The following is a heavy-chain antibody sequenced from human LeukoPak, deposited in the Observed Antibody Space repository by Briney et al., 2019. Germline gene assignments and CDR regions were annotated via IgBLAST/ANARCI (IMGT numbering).Heavy chain of an antibody. Sequence: ASVKVSCKASGYTFNTYGITWVRQAPGQGLEWMGWISGYNGKTKYAQKLQDRVTMTTDTSTSTAYMELRSLRSDDTAVYYCARVAESSGWYTSRAPSGYFDYWGQGTLVTVSS. CDR1: GYTFNTYG. J-gene: IGHJ4*02. V-gene: IGHV1-18*01. CDR2: ISGYNGKT. D-gene: IGHD6-19*01. CDR3: ARVAESSGWYTSRAPSGYFDY.